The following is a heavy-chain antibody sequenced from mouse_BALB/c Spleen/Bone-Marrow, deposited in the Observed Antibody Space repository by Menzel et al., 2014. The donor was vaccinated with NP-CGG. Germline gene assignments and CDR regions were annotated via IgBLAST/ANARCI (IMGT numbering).Heavy chain of an antibody. D-gene: IGHD1-1*01. CDR3: ARERDYGDYFDY. Sequence: EVQLQQSGPELVKPGASVKMSCKASGYTFTRYVIHWVRQKPGQGLDWIGYINPYNEGSKYNEKFKGEATLTSDKSSHTAYMELSSLTSDDSAVNYCARERDYGDYFDYWGQGTTLTVSS. CDR1: GYTFTRYV. V-gene: IGHV1-14*01. J-gene: IGHJ2*01. CDR2: INPYNEGS.